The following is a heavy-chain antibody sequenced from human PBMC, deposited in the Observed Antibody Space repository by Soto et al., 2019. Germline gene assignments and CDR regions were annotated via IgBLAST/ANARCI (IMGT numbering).Heavy chain of an antibody. D-gene: IGHD2-21*02. J-gene: IGHJ4*02. CDR3: ARGGLTDYFDD. V-gene: IGHV3-33*01. CDR1: GFTFSSYG. CDR2: IWYDGSNK. Sequence: QVQLVESGGGVVQPGRSLRLSCAASGFTFSSYGMHWVRQAPGKGLEWVAVIWYDGSNKYYADSVKGRFTISRDNSKNTLYLQMNSLRAEDTAVYYCARGGLTDYFDDWGQGTLVTVSS.